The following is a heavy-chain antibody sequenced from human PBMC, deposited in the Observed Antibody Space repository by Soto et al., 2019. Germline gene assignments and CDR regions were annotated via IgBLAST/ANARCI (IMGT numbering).Heavy chain of an antibody. V-gene: IGHV1-69*13. J-gene: IGHJ4*02. Sequence: PEKVSRKASWGRFSTKAISWLRQAPGHGLEWMGGIIAIFDKANYAQKFQDRVTMTADESTSTAYMEVTSLTSDDTAVYFCAREAHGGNFESWGQGTLVTVSS. CDR1: WGRFSTKA. CDR3: AREAHGGNFES. CDR2: IIAIFDKA.